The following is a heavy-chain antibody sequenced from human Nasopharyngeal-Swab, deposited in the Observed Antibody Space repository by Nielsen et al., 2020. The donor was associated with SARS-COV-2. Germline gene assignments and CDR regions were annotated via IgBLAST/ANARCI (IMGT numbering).Heavy chain of an antibody. Sequence: GGSLRLSCAASGFIFDDFGMSWVRHIPGKGLEWVSGIIWSGARADYADSVKGRFTISRDSAKNSVHLQMNSLRAEDTALYHCVRDRGSYEFDSWGQGTLVTVSS. CDR1: GFIFDDFG. CDR3: VRDRGSYEFDS. V-gene: IGHV3-20*01. D-gene: IGHD5-12*01. CDR2: IIWSGARA. J-gene: IGHJ4*02.